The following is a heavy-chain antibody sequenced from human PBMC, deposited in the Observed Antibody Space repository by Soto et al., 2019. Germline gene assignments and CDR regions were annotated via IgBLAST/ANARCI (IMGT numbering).Heavy chain of an antibody. Sequence: GGSLRLSCAASGFTFSSYGMHWVRQAPGKGLEWVAVIWYDGSNKYYADSVKGRFTISRDNSKNTLYLQMNSLRAEDTAVYYCARGRGYCSSTSCYYYFDYWGQGTLVTVSS. CDR1: GFTFSSYG. J-gene: IGHJ4*02. V-gene: IGHV3-33*01. CDR2: IWYDGSNK. D-gene: IGHD2-2*01. CDR3: ARGRGYCSSTSCYYYFDY.